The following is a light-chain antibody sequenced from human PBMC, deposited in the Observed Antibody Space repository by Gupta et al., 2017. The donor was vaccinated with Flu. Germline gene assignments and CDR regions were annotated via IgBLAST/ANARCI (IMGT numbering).Light chain of an antibody. CDR2: RID. CDR1: SPNSEGMT. CDR3: AAWADSLKGVV. Sequence: RVPISCSGRSPNSEGMTVKWYQNLPGKAPKVIIYRIDQRPSGVTDRFSGSKSGNSASLAIGGLQSEDEADYSWAAWADSLKGVVFGGGTKLTVL. V-gene: IGLV1-44*01. J-gene: IGLJ3*02.